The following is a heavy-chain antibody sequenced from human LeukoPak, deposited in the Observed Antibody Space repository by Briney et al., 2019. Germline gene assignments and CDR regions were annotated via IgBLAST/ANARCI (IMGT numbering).Heavy chain of an antibody. J-gene: IGHJ4*02. D-gene: IGHD3-22*01. V-gene: IGHV3-23*01. Sequence: PGGSLRLSRAASGFTFSSYAMSWVRQAPGKGLEWVSAISGSGGSTYYADSVKGRFTISRDNSKNTLYLQMNSLRAEDTAVYYCAKLIYDSSGYFWTLYYFDYWGQGTLVSVSS. CDR3: AKLIYDSSGYFWTLYYFDY. CDR1: GFTFSSYA. CDR2: ISGSGGST.